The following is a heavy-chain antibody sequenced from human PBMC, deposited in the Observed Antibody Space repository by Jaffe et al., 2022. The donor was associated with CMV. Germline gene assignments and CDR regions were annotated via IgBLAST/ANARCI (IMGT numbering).Heavy chain of an antibody. CDR3: ARASSSYTPYYYFDY. V-gene: IGHV4-34*01. Sequence: QVQLQQWGAGLLKPSETLSLTCAVYGGSFSGYYWSWIRQPPGKGLEWIGEINHSGSTNYNPSLKSRVTISVDTSKNQFSLKLSSVTAADTAVYYCARASSSYTPYYYFDYWGQGTLVTVSS. J-gene: IGHJ4*02. CDR1: GGSFSGYY. D-gene: IGHD2-2*02. CDR2: INHSGST.